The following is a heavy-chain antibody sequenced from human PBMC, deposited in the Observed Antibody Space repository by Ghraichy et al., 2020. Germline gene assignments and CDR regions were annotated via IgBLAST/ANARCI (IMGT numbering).Heavy chain of an antibody. Sequence: GGSLRLSCAASGFTFSSYAMSWVRQAPGKGLEWVSAISGSGGSTYYADSVKGRFTISRDNSKNTLYLQMNSLRAEDTAVYYCANGNFWSGYAPLNYGMDVWGQGTTVTVSS. D-gene: IGHD3-3*01. CDR3: ANGNFWSGYAPLNYGMDV. J-gene: IGHJ6*02. CDR2: ISGSGGST. CDR1: GFTFSSYA. V-gene: IGHV3-23*01.